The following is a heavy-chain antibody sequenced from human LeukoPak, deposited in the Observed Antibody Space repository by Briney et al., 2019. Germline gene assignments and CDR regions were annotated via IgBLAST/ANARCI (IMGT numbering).Heavy chain of an antibody. CDR2: ISGSGGST. J-gene: IGHJ5*02. V-gene: IGHV3-23*01. Sequence: GGSLRLSCAASGFTFSSYAMSWVRQAPGKGLEWVSAISGSGGSTYYADSVKGRFTISRDNSENTLYLQMNSLRAEDTAVYYCAKDQIVVVAATMWNWFDPWGQGTLVTVSS. CDR1: GFTFSSYA. D-gene: IGHD2-15*01. CDR3: AKDQIVVVAATMWNWFDP.